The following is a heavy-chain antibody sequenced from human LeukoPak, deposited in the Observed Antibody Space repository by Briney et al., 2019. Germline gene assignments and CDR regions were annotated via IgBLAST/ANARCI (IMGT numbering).Heavy chain of an antibody. CDR1: GFAFSAYW. J-gene: IGHJ4*02. Sequence: SGGSLRLSCAASGFAFSAYWMHWVRQAPGKGLEWVARINEDATTITYADSVKGRFIISRDNSKKSLYLQMSNVRAEDTAVYYCVRDLIFVWTPGDDFDFWGQGTLVIVSS. D-gene: IGHD3-3*01. CDR2: INEDATTI. CDR3: VRDLIFVWTPGDDFDF. V-gene: IGHV3-74*01.